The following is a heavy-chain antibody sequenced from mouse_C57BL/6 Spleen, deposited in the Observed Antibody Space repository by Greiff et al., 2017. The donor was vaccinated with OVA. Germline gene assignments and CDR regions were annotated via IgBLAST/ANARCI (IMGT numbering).Heavy chain of an antibody. CDR3: ARGYGSTRGNYAMDY. CDR1: GYTFTSYW. J-gene: IGHJ4*01. D-gene: IGHD1-1*01. CDR2: IYPSDSET. Sequence: VQLQQPGAELVRPGSSVKLSCKASGYTFTSYWMDWVKQRPGQGLEWIGNIYPSDSETHYNQKFKDKATLTVDKSSSTAYMQLSSLTSEDSAVYYCARGYGSTRGNYAMDYWGQGTSVTVSS. V-gene: IGHV1-61*01.